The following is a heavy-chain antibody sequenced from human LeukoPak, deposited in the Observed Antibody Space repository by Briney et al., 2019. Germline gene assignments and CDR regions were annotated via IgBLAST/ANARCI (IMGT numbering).Heavy chain of an antibody. Sequence: TGGSLRLSCAASGFTFSTYAMTWVRQAPGKGLEWVSSISSSGSYIYYADSVKGRFTISRDNAKESLYLQMNTLRAEDTAVYYCARTAPMGLFDYWGQGTPVTVSP. CDR3: ARTAPMGLFDY. D-gene: IGHD3-10*01. CDR2: ISSSGSYI. V-gene: IGHV3-21*01. J-gene: IGHJ4*02. CDR1: GFTFSTYA.